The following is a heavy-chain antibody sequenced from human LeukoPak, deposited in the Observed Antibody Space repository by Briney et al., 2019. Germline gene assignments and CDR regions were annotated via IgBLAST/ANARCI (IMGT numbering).Heavy chain of an antibody. V-gene: IGHV3-48*03. CDR3: ARGSPGY. Sequence: GGSLRLSCAASGFTFSNYEMNWVRQAPGKGLEWVSYITSSGNTIYYANSMKGRFTISRDNAKNSLYLQMNSLRAEDTAVYYCARGSPGYWGQGTLVTVSS. CDR2: ITSSGNTI. J-gene: IGHJ4*02. CDR1: GFTFSNYE.